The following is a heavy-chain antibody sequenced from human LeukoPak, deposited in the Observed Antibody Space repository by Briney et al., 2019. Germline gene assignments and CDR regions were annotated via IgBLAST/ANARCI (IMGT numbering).Heavy chain of an antibody. CDR2: ISGSGSGT. D-gene: IGHD6-13*01. CDR1: GFTFSSYA. CDR3: AKGGIAAAGTSFYFDY. V-gene: IGHV3-23*01. J-gene: IGHJ4*02. Sequence: GGSLRLSCAASGFTFSSYAMSWVRQAPGRGGEWGLGISGSGSGTYYPDSVKGRFTISRDNSKNTLYLQMNSLRAEDTAVYDCAKGGIAAAGTSFYFDYWGQGTLVTVSS.